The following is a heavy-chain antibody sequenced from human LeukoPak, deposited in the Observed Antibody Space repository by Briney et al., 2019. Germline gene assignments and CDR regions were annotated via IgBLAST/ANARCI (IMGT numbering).Heavy chain of an antibody. D-gene: IGHD2-21*02. CDR2: MNPNSGNT. CDR1: GYTFTSYD. CDR3: ARTYCAEDCSIRYFDY. J-gene: IGHJ4*02. Sequence: GASVKVSCKASGYTFTSYDINWVRQATGQGLEWMGWMNPNSGNTGYAQKFQGRVTITRNTSISTAYMELSSLTSDDTAVYYCARTYCAEDCSIRYFDYWGQGTLVTVSS. V-gene: IGHV1-8*03.